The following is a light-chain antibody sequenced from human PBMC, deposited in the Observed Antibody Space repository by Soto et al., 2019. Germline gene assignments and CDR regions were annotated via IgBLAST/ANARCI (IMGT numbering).Light chain of an antibody. CDR1: QSFSNNY. J-gene: IGKJ1*01. CDR2: GAS. CDR3: QQYRDSRA. Sequence: EIVLTQSPGPLSLSPGERATLSCRASQSFSNNYLAWYQQKPGQAPRLLIYGASSRATGIPDRFSGSGSGTDFTLTISRLEPEDFAVYYCQQYRDSRAFGQGTKVDIK. V-gene: IGKV3-20*01.